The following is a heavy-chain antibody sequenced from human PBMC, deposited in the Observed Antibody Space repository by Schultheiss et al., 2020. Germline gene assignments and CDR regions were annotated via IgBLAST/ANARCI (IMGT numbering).Heavy chain of an antibody. CDR2: ISYDGSNK. J-gene: IGHJ4*02. CDR3: ARETQTYDFWSGYYSSNFDY. CDR1: GFTFSSYA. Sequence: GGSLRLSCAASGFTFSSYAMHWVRQAPGKGLEWVAVISYDGSNKYYADSVKGRFTISRDNAKNSLYLQMNSLRAEDTAVYYCARETQTYDFWSGYYSSNFDYWGQGTLVNVYS. V-gene: IGHV3-30-3*01. D-gene: IGHD3-3*01.